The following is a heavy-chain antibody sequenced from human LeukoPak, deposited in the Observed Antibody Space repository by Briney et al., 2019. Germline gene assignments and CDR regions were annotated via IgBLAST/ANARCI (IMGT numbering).Heavy chain of an antibody. V-gene: IGHV4-59*02. CDR1: GGPVSNMH. Sequence: SETLSLTCTVSGGPVSNMHWSWIRQPPGKGLEWIGSISYSGTTNYSPSLQSRVTISTDTSKNQFSLRLTSVTAADTAIYYCARSDTENKGFAYWGQGTLVTVSS. CDR3: ARSDTENKGFAY. CDR2: ISYSGTT. D-gene: IGHD2/OR15-2a*01. J-gene: IGHJ4*02.